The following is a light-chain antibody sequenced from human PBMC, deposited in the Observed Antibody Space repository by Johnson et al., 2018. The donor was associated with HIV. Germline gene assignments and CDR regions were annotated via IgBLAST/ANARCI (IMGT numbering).Light chain of an antibody. CDR3: GTWDSSRSSGLYL. CDR1: SSNIGDNY. J-gene: IGLJ1*01. V-gene: IGLV1-51*02. Sequence: QSVLTQPTSVSAAPGQRVTISCSGSSSNIGDNYVSWYQQLPGTAPKLLIYENNKRPSGIPDRFSGSKSGTSATLGITGLQTGDEADYYCGTWDSSRSSGLYLFGLGTEVTVL. CDR2: ENN.